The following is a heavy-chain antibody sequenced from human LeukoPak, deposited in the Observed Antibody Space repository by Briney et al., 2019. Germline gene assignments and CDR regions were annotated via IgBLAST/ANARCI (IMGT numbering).Heavy chain of an antibody. CDR1: GFTFSSHC. D-gene: IGHD6-19*01. CDR2: IKQDGSEK. V-gene: IGHV3-7*01. J-gene: IGHJ3*02. CDR3: ARVRIALAVSAFDI. Sequence: PGGSLRLSCEASGFTFSSHCMSWVRQAPGKGLEWVANIKQDGSEKYYVDSVKGRFTISRDNAKNSLYLQMSILRAADTAVYYCARVRIALAVSAFDIWGQGTMVTVSS.